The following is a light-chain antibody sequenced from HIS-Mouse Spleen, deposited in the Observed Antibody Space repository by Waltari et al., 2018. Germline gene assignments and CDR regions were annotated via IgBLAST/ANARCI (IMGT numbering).Light chain of an antibody. Sequence: AIRMTQSPSSLSASTGDRVTITCRASQGISSYLAWYQQKPGKAPKLLIYAASTLQSGVPSRFSGSGSGTDFTLPISCLQSEDFATYYCQQYYSYPPNTFGGGTKVEIK. J-gene: IGKJ4*01. CDR1: QGISSY. CDR2: AAS. CDR3: QQYYSYPPNT. V-gene: IGKV1-8*01.